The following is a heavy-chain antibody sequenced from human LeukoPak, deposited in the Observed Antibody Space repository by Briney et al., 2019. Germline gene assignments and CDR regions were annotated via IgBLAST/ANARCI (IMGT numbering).Heavy chain of an antibody. D-gene: IGHD4-11*01. CDR1: GYSISSGYY. J-gene: IGHJ4*02. V-gene: IGHV4-38-2*01. Sequence: PSETLSLTCAVSGYSISSGYYWGWIRQPPGKGLEWIGSINHSGSTYYNLSLKSRVTISVDTSKNQFSLKLSSVTAADTAVYYCATLTTVSPFDYWGQGTLVTVSS. CDR2: INHSGST. CDR3: ATLTTVSPFDY.